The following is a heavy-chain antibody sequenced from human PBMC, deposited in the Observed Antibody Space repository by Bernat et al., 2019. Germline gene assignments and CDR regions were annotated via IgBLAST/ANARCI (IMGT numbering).Heavy chain of an antibody. CDR1: GFTFSSYA. J-gene: IGHJ6*02. Sequence: EVQLLESGGGLVQPGGSLRLSCAASGFTFSSYAMSWVRQAPGKGLEWVSAISGSGGSTYYADSVKGRFTISRDNSKNTLYLQMNSLRAEDTAVYYCARSIAARQVGKTGYYYYGMDVWGQGTTVTVSS. D-gene: IGHD6-6*01. V-gene: IGHV3-23*01. CDR3: ARSIAARQVGKTGYYYYGMDV. CDR2: ISGSGGST.